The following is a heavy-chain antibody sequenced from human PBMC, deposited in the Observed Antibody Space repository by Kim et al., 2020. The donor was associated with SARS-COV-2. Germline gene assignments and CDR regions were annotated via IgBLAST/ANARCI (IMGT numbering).Heavy chain of an antibody. V-gene: IGHV3-15*06. CDR2: EGEST. J-gene: IGHJ4*02. Sequence: EGESTNYAAPVKGRFTISRDDSKNTVFLQMNSLKTDDTAVYYCTTENSRYWGQGTLVTVSS. CDR3: TTENSRY. D-gene: IGHD2-15*01.